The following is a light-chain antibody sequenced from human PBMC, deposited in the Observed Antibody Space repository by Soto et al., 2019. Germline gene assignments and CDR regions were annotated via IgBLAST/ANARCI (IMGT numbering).Light chain of an antibody. CDR2: SAS. J-gene: IGKJ4*01. V-gene: IGKV1-12*01. CDR3: QQTNSFPLT. CDR1: QHINTW. Sequence: DIQMTQSPSSVSASVGDRVTITCRASQHINTWLVWYQQKPGKAPKLLMYSASNLQSGVPSRFSGSGSGTDFTLTITSLQPEDFATYYCQQTNSFPLTFGGGTKVDIK.